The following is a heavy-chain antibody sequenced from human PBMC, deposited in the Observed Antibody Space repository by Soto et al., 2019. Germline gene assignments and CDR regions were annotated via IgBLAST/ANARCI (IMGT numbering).Heavy chain of an antibody. V-gene: IGHV1-18*01. CDR3: ARTPSLYCSGGSCYSGPPSWFDP. Sequence: QVQLVQSGAEVKKPGASVKVSCKASGYTFTSYGISWVRQAPGQGLEWMGWISAYNGNTNYAQKLQGRVTMTTDTSTSTAYMELRSLRSDDTVVYYCARTPSLYCSGGSCYSGPPSWFDPWGQGTLVTVSS. D-gene: IGHD2-15*01. J-gene: IGHJ5*02. CDR1: GYTFTSYG. CDR2: ISAYNGNT.